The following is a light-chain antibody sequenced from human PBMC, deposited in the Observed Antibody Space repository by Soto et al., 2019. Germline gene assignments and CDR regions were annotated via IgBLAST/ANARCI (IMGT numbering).Light chain of an antibody. CDR1: QSVSNRY. CDR3: QQYDSSWT. J-gene: IGKJ1*01. Sequence: EIVMTQSPATLSVSPGGRATLSCWASQSVSNRYLAWYQQKPGQAPRLLIYGASSRATGIPDRFSGSGSGTDFTLTISRLEPEDFAVYYCQQYDSSWTFGQGTKVDIK. V-gene: IGKV3-20*01. CDR2: GAS.